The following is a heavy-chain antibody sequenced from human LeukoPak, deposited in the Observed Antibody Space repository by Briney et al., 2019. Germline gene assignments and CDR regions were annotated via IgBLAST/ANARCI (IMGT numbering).Heavy chain of an antibody. CDR2: ISYDGSNK. Sequence: GGSLRLSCAVSGFTFSSYAMHWVRQAPGKGLEWVAVISYDGSNKYYADSVKGRFTISRDNSRNTLYLQMNSLTPEDTAVYFCAKSSAGVRGIIVRGLLDYWGQGTLVTVSS. V-gene: IGHV3-30*18. CDR3: AKSSAGVRGIIVRGLLDY. CDR1: GFTFSSYA. D-gene: IGHD3-10*01. J-gene: IGHJ4*02.